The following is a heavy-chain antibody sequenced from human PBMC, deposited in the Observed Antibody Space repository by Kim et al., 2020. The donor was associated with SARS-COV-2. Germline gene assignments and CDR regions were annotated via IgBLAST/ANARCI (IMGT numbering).Heavy chain of an antibody. V-gene: IGHV3-30*01. CDR3: ARDPSSSSWYVGYYYYGMDV. J-gene: IGHJ6*02. D-gene: IGHD6-13*01. Sequence: FTISRDNSKNTLYLQMNSLRAEDTAVYYCARDPSSSSWYVGYYYYGMDVWGQGTTVTVSS.